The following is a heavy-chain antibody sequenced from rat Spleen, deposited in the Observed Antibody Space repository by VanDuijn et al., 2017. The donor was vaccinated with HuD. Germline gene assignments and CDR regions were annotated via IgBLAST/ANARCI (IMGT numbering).Heavy chain of an antibody. CDR2: IKAKSNNYAT. V-gene: IGHV6-8*01. CDR3: ALGDGGG. CDR1: GFTFSNAW. Sequence: EVQLVETGGSLVQPGKSLKLTCATSGFTFSNAWMHWVRQSPEKQLEWVAQIKAKSNNYATYYAESVKGRFTISRDDSKSSIYLQMNNLKEEDTAIYYCALGDGGGWGQGVMVTVSS. D-gene: IGHD1-11*01. J-gene: IGHJ2*01.